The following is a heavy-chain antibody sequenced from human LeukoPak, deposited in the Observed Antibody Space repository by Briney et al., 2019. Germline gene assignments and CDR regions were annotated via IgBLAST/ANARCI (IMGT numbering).Heavy chain of an antibody. J-gene: IGHJ6*02. CDR3: AHASIDFWSGYSDYYYYYGMDV. Sequence: SGPTLVKPTQTLTLTSTFSGFSLGTSGGGVCWIRQPPVKALEWLALLYWSEDNRYSPSLKSRLTITKDTSKNQVVLTMTNMDPVDTATYYCAHASIDFWSGYSDYYYYYGMDVWGQGTTVTVSS. D-gene: IGHD3-3*01. CDR2: LYWSEDN. CDR1: GFSLGTSGGG. V-gene: IGHV2-5*01.